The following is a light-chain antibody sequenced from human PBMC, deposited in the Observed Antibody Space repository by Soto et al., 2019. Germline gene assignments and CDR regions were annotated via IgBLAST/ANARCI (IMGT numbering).Light chain of an antibody. CDR1: QGISSY. CDR3: QKYSSPPRP. CDR2: AAS. J-gene: IGKJ1*01. Sequence: AIRMTQTPPSLSASTGDRVTITCRARQGISSYLAWYQQKPGKAPKLLIYAASTLQSGVPSRFSGSGSGTDFTLTISCLQTEELATVYFQKYSSPPRPFGQGTKGDIK. V-gene: IGKV1-8*01.